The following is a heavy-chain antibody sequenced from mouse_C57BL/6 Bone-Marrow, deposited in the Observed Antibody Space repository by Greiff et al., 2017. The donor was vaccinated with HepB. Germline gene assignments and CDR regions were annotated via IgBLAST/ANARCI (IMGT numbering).Heavy chain of an antibody. V-gene: IGHV1-18*01. CDR3: ARDYYGTTWFAY. Sequence: VQLQQSGPELVKPGASVKIPCKASGYTFTDYNMDWVKQSHGKSLEWIGDINPNNGGTIYNQKFKGKATLTADKSSSTAYMELRSLTSEDTAVYYGARDYYGTTWFAYWGQGKVITVTA. CDR1: GYTFTDYN. D-gene: IGHD1-1*01. J-gene: IGHJ3*01. CDR2: INPNNGGT.